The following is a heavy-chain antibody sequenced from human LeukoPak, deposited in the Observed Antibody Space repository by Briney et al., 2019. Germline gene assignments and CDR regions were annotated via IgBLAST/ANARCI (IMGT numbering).Heavy chain of an antibody. V-gene: IGHV1-46*01. CDR2: IIPSDGFT. CDR1: GYTFSSYY. J-gene: IGHJ6*03. CDR3: ARSNSDYGDYYYYYMDV. D-gene: IGHD4-17*01. Sequence: ASVKVSCKASGYTFSSYYVHWVRQAPGQGLEWMGMIIPSDGFTSYAQKFQGRVTMTRDMSTSTVYMELSSLRSDDTAVYYCARSNSDYGDYYYYYMDVWGKGTTVTVSS.